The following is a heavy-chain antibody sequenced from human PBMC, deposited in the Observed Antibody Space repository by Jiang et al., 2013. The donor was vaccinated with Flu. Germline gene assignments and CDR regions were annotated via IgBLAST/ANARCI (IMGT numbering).Heavy chain of an antibody. CDR1: GYSFASSW. Sequence: GAEVKKPGESLKISCKASGYSFASSWIGWVRQMSGKGLEWVGVISPGDSETRYSPSFRGQVTISADKSTSTAYLQWSSLKASDTAMYYCVRRWGYYYMDVWGKGTTLTVSS. CDR3: VRRWGYYYMDV. V-gene: IGHV5-51*01. CDR2: ISPGDSET. J-gene: IGHJ6*03. D-gene: IGHD7-27*01.